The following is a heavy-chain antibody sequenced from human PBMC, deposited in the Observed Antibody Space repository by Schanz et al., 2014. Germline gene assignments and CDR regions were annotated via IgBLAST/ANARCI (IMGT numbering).Heavy chain of an antibody. CDR1: GFTFDDYT. Sequence: EVQLVESGGVVVQPGGSLRLSCAGSGFTFDDYTMHWVRQPPGKGLEWVSHINSDGTTTTYADSVKGRFTISRDNAKNSLYLQMNSLRAEDTAVYYCARPSDSSWYMDVWGRGTTVTVSS. V-gene: IGHV3-43*01. D-gene: IGHD2-21*02. CDR3: ARPSDSSWYMDV. CDR2: INSDGTTT. J-gene: IGHJ6*03.